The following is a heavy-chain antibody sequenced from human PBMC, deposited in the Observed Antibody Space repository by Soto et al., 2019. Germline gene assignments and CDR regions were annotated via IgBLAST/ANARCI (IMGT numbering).Heavy chain of an antibody. D-gene: IGHD5-18*01. V-gene: IGHV4-34*01. Sequence: PSDTLSLTWAVLGGSFSGYYWSWIRQPPGKGLEWIGEINHSGSTNYNPSLKSRVTISVDTSKNQFSLKLSSVTAADTAVYYCASTAMVTLLVYWGQGTLVTVSS. CDR2: INHSGST. CDR1: GGSFSGYY. J-gene: IGHJ4*02. CDR3: ASTAMVTLLVY.